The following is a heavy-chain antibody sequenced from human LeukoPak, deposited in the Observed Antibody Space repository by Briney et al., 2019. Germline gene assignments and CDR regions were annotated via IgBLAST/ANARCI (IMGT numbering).Heavy chain of an antibody. D-gene: IGHD6-13*01. V-gene: IGHV1-2*02. CDR2: INPNSGGT. CDR1: GYTFTGYY. CDR3: ARAGGSSWWGEYNWFDP. J-gene: IGHJ5*02. Sequence: ASVEVSCKASGYTFTGYYIHWVRQAPGQGLEWMGWINPNSGGTNYAQKFQGRVTMTRDTSISTAYMELSRLRSDDTAVYYCARAGGSSWWGEYNWFDPWGQGTLVTVSS.